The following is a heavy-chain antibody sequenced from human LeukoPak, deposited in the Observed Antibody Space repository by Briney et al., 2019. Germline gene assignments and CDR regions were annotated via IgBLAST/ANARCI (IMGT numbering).Heavy chain of an antibody. V-gene: IGHV4-34*01. D-gene: IGHD3-10*01. CDR3: ARAYYSTSWFPH. CDR1: GGSFSGYY. Sequence: SETLSLTCAISGGSFSGYYWSYIRQPPGKGLEWIGEINHSGITKYNPSLKSRVTISADTSKNQFSLELRSVTAADTAVYYCARAYYSTSWFPHWGQGALVTVSS. CDR2: INHSGIT. J-gene: IGHJ5*02.